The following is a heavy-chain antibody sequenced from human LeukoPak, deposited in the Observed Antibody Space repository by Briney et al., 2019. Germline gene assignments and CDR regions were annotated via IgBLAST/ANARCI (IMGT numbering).Heavy chain of an antibody. CDR3: ARRGYFGSGSYYLDY. D-gene: IGHD3-10*01. J-gene: IGHJ4*02. Sequence: ESLKISCRGSGYSFASYWIGWVRQMPGKGLEWMGIIYPGDSDTRYSPSFQGQVTISADKSISAAYLQWSSLKASDTAMYYCARRGYFGSGSYYLDYWGQGTLVTVSS. CDR1: GYSFASYW. V-gene: IGHV5-51*01. CDR2: IYPGDSDT.